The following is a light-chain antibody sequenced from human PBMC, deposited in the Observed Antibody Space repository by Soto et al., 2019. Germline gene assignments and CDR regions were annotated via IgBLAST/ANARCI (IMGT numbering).Light chain of an antibody. CDR1: SIDVGGYNY. CDR3: SSYTSSSPLYV. Sequence: QSALTQPASVSGSPGQSIAISCTGSSIDVGGYNYVSWYQQHPGKAPKLMIYDVASRLSGVSDRFSGSKSGNTASLTISGLQAEDEADYYCSSYTSSSPLYVFGTGTKAIV. V-gene: IGLV2-14*03. CDR2: DVA. J-gene: IGLJ1*01.